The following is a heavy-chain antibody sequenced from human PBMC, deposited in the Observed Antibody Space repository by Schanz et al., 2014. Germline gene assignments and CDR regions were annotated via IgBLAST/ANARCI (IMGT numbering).Heavy chain of an antibody. J-gene: IGHJ6*02. V-gene: IGHV3-23*01. Sequence: EVQLLESGGGLVQPGGSLRLSCAASGFTFSTYAMSWVRQAPGKGLEWVSTISASGGSTYYADSVKGRFTISRDNCKNILYLQMNSLRAEDTAVYYCAKARRKSNCSGGRCFHYSYYGMDVWGQGTTVTVSS. CDR3: AKARRKSNCSGGRCFHYSYYGMDV. D-gene: IGHD2-15*01. CDR1: GFTFSTYA. CDR2: ISASGGST.